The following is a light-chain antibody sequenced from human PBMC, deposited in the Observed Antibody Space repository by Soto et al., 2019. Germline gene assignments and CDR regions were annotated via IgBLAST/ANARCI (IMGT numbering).Light chain of an antibody. CDR2: GAS. Sequence: EIVLTQSPGTLSFSPGERATLSCRASQSVSSSSLAWYQQKPGQAPRLLIYGASRRATGIPDRFSGSGSGTDFTLTISSLQSEDFAVYYCQQYHNWPITFGQGTRLEI. CDR1: QSVSSSS. V-gene: IGKV3-20*01. J-gene: IGKJ5*01. CDR3: QQYHNWPIT.